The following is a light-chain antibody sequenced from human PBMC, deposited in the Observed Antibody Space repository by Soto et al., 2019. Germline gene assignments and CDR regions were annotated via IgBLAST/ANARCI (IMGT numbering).Light chain of an antibody. CDR2: WAS. CDR3: QQYYSPPRT. J-gene: IGKJ4*01. CDR1: QSVLYGSNNNNY. Sequence: DIVMAQSPDSLAVSLGERATINCKSSQSVLYGSNNNNYLAWYQQKPGQPPKLLIYWASTRESGVPDRFSGSGSGTDFTLTITNLQAEDVAVYYCQQYYSPPRTFGGGTKVEIK. V-gene: IGKV4-1*01.